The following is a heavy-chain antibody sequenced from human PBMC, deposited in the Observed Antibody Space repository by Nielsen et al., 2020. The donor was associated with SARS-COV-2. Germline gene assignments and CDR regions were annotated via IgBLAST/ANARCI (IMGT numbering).Heavy chain of an antibody. Sequence: GGSLRLSCVASGFTFNSAWMSWVRQAPGKGLEWVGRINSKSEGGTTDYAAPVQGRFTISRDDSKNTLYLQMNRLKTEDTAVYYCARVWLRPSDAFDIWGQGTMVTVSS. J-gene: IGHJ3*02. CDR1: GFTFNSAW. V-gene: IGHV3-15*01. CDR3: ARVWLRPSDAFDI. CDR2: INSKSEGGTT. D-gene: IGHD5-18*01.